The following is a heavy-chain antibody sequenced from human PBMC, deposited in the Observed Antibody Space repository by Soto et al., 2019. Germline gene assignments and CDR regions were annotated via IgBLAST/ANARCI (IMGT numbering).Heavy chain of an antibody. Sequence: GGSLRLSCAASGISFSNYAMSWVRQAPGQGLEWVSGISGSGGTTYYADSAKGRFTISRDNFKNTLYLQMNSLRVDDTAVYYCARDRLVGTRGSDGFDVWGLGTMVTVSS. J-gene: IGHJ3*01. CDR2: ISGSGGTT. CDR3: ARDRLVGTRGSDGFDV. CDR1: GISFSNYA. D-gene: IGHD1-26*01. V-gene: IGHV3-23*01.